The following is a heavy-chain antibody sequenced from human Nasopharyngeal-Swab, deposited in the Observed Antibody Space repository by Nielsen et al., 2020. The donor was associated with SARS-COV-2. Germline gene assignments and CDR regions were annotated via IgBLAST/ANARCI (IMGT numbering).Heavy chain of an antibody. J-gene: IGHJ4*02. D-gene: IGHD3-3*01. V-gene: IGHV3-30-3*01. CDR2: ISYDGSNK. Sequence: GGSLRLSCAAYGFTFSSYAMHWVRQAPGKGLEWVAVISYDGSNKYYADSVKGRFTISRDNSKNTLYLQMNSLRAEDTAVYYCATPSPQGYDFWSGYGSWGQGTLVTVSS. CDR1: GFTFSSYA. CDR3: ATPSPQGYDFWSGYGS.